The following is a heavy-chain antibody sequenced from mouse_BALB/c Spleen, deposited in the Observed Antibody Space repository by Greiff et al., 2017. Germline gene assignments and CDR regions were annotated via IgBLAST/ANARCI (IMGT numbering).Heavy chain of an antibody. D-gene: IGHD3-3*01. CDR1: GFSLTSYG. J-gene: IGHJ4*01. CDR3: ASLGYLYAMDY. CDR2: IWSGGST. Sequence: VKLVESGPGLVQPSQSLSITCTVSGFSLTSYGVHWVRQSPGKGLEWLGVIWSGGSTDYNAAFISRLSISKDNSKSQVFFKMNSLQANDTAIYYCASLGYLYAMDYWGQGTSVTVSS. V-gene: IGHV2-2*02.